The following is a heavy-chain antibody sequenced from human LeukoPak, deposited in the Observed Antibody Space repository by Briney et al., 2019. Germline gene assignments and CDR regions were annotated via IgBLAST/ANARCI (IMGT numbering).Heavy chain of an antibody. D-gene: IGHD2-2*01. CDR2: ITGDAGTT. CDR3: AKGYCASTTCSYFDY. Sequence: GGSLRLSCAASGFTFSSYAMTWVRQTPGKGLERVSFITGDAGTTSYADSVKGRFTISRDNSKNTLYLEMNSPRAEDTAVYFCAKGYCASTTCSYFDYWGQGTLVTVSS. V-gene: IGHV3-23*01. CDR1: GFTFSSYA. J-gene: IGHJ4*02.